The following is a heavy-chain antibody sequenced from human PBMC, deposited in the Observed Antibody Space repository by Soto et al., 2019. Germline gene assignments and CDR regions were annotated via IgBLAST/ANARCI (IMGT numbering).Heavy chain of an antibody. D-gene: IGHD2-15*01. J-gene: IGHJ6*02. Sequence: QVQLVESGGGVVQPGRSLRLSCAASGFTFSSYGMHWVRQAPGKGLEWVAVIWYDGSNKYYADSVKGRFTIYRDNSKNTLYLQMNSLRAEDTAVYYCARGDRLCSGGSCYYYGMDVWGQGTTVTVSS. CDR1: GFTFSSYG. V-gene: IGHV3-33*01. CDR3: ARGDRLCSGGSCYYYGMDV. CDR2: IWYDGSNK.